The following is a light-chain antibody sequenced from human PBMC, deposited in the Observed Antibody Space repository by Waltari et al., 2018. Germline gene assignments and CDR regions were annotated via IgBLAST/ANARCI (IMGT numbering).Light chain of an antibody. J-gene: IGKJ4*01. CDR2: AAS. CDR3: QQTFTNPLT. Sequence: DIQVPQSPSSLSASAGDRITIACRASQTIHRYLNWYQQKSGKPPKLLIYAASTLQSGVPSRFSGSGSGADFTLTISNLQPEDFATYYCQQTFTNPLTFGGGTKVEIK. V-gene: IGKV1-39*01. CDR1: QTIHRY.